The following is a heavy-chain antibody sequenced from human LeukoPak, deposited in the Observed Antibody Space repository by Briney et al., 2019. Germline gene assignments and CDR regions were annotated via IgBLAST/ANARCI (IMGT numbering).Heavy chain of an antibody. CDR2: ISGSGANT. CDR3: ARRRYDSSGFDY. CDR1: GFTFTTYA. Sequence: GGSLRLSCAASGFTFTTYAMSWVRQAPGKGLEWVSAISGSGANTYYSDSAKGRFTISRDNSKDTLYLQMNSLRAEDTAIYFCARRRYDSSGFDYWGQETLVTVSS. V-gene: IGHV3-23*01. J-gene: IGHJ4*02. D-gene: IGHD3-22*01.